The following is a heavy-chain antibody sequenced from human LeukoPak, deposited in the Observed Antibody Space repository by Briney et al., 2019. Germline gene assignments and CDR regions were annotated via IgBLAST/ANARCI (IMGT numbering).Heavy chain of an antibody. CDR2: INHSGST. Sequence: KPSETLSLTCAVYGGSFSGYYWSWIRQPPGKGLEWIGEINHSGSTNYNPSLKSRVTISVDTSKNQFSLKLSSVTAADTAVYYCARGRGGCSSTSRYSTSWDYWGQGTLVTVSS. CDR1: GGSFSGYY. CDR3: ARGRGGCSSTSRYSTSWDY. V-gene: IGHV4-34*01. J-gene: IGHJ4*02. D-gene: IGHD2-2*01.